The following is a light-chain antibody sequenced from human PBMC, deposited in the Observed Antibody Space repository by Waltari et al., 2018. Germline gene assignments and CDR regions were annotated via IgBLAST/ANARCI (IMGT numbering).Light chain of an antibody. Sequence: QSALTQPASVSGSPGQSISISCTGTSRDVGGYNFVSWYQRLPGKAPKLIIYDVSNRPSGVSNRFSGYRSGNTASLIISGLQADDEADYYCCSYTRSGSLVFGGGTKLTVL. CDR1: SRDVGGYNF. V-gene: IGLV2-14*03. CDR3: CSYTRSGSLV. CDR2: DVS. J-gene: IGLJ2*01.